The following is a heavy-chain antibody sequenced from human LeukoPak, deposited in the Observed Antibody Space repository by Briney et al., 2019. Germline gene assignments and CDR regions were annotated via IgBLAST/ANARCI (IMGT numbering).Heavy chain of an antibody. Sequence: SATLSPTCTVAGGSIRSANYYWSWIRQFPGKGLEWIGYIYYSGSTYYNPSLKSRVTISVDTSKNHFSLNLNSVTAADTAIYDCARLYVSGRDYRDYWGRGTLVTVST. J-gene: IGHJ4*02. D-gene: IGHD3-10*01. V-gene: IGHV4-31*03. CDR3: ARLYVSGRDYRDY. CDR2: IYYSGST. CDR1: GGSIRSANYY.